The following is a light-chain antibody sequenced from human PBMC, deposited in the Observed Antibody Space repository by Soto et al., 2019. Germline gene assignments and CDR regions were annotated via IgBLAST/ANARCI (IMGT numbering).Light chain of an antibody. CDR1: QSVRSN. Sequence: EILLTQSPGTLSLSPGARPTLSCRASQSVRSNLAWYQQKPGQAPRLVIYAASTRATGIPDRFSGSVSGTEFTLTISSLQSEDFAVYYCQQYNNWPPRLTFGEGTKVEIK. CDR2: AAS. J-gene: IGKJ4*01. CDR3: QQYNNWPPRLT. V-gene: IGKV3-15*01.